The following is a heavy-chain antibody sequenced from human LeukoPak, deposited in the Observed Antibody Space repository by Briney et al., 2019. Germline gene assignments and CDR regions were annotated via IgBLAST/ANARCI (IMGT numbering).Heavy chain of an antibody. V-gene: IGHV1-24*01. CDR1: GYTLTELS. CDR3: ATVGYMAQYGSGSYGY. J-gene: IGHJ4*02. Sequence: PGASVNVSCKVSGYTLTELSMHWVRQAPAKGSEWRGGFDPEDGETIYAQKFQGRVTMTEDTSTDTAYMELSSLRSEDTAVYYCATVGYMAQYGSGSYGYWGQGTLVTVSS. D-gene: IGHD3-10*01. CDR2: FDPEDGET.